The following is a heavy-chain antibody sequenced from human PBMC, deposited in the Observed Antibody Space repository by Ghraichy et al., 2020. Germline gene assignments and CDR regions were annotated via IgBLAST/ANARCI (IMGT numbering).Heavy chain of an antibody. J-gene: IGHJ4*02. Sequence: SETLSLTCAVSGGSISSGGYSWSWIRQPPGKGLEWIGYIYHSGSTYYNPSLKSRVTISVDRSKNQFSLKLSSVTAADTAVYYCARGGSPGSQIDYWGQGTLVTVSS. CDR1: GGSISSGGYS. D-gene: IGHD6-13*01. CDR3: ARGGSPGSQIDY. CDR2: IYHSGST. V-gene: IGHV4-30-2*01.